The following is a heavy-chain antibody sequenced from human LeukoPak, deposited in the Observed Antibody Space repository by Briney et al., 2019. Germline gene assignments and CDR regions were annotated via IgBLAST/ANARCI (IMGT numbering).Heavy chain of an antibody. CDR2: INHSGST. V-gene: IGHV4-34*01. CDR3: ARTYYYGSGSYKPFDY. J-gene: IGHJ4*02. CDR1: GGSFSGYY. D-gene: IGHD3-10*01. Sequence: SETLSLTCAVYGGSFSGYYWSWIRQPPGKGLEWIGEINHSGSTSYNPSLKSRVTISVDTSKNQFSLKLSSVTAADTAVYYCARTYYYGSGSYKPFDYWGQGTLVTVSS.